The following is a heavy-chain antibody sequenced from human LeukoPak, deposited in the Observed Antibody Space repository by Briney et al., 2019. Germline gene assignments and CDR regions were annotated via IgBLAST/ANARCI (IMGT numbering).Heavy chain of an antibody. V-gene: IGHV3-53*01. J-gene: IGHJ3*02. Sequence: GGSLRLSCAASGFTVSSNYMSWVRQAPGKGLEWVSVIYSGGSTYYADSVKGRFTISRDNSKNTLYLQMNSLRAEDTAVYYCARDSLWFGELLSARDAFDIWGQGTMVTVSS. D-gene: IGHD3-10*01. CDR2: IYSGGST. CDR3: ARDSLWFGELLSARDAFDI. CDR1: GFTVSSNY.